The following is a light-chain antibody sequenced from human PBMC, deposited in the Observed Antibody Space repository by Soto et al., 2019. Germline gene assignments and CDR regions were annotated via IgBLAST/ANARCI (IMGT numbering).Light chain of an antibody. J-gene: IGKJ4*01. CDR2: SAS. Sequence: GARVTIACRASPNIRSWLAWYQQKPGKAPELLIYSASGLESGVPSRFSGSGSGTEFTLTISSLQPDDFATYYCQEYNGNSGLTFGGGTKVEIK. CDR1: PNIRSW. CDR3: QEYNGNSGLT. V-gene: IGKV1-5*03.